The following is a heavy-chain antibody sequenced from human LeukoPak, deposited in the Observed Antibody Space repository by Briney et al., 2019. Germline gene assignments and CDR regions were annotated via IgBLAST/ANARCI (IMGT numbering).Heavy chain of an antibody. CDR3: ARGTDVLRYFDWLLPFDY. D-gene: IGHD3-9*01. Sequence: SETLPLTCAVYGGSFSGYYWSWIRQPPGKGLEWIGEINHSGSTNYNPSLKSRVTISVDTSKNQFSLKLSSVTAADTAVYYCARGTDVLRYFDWLLPFDYWGQGTLVTVSS. CDR1: GGSFSGYY. V-gene: IGHV4-34*01. J-gene: IGHJ4*02. CDR2: INHSGST.